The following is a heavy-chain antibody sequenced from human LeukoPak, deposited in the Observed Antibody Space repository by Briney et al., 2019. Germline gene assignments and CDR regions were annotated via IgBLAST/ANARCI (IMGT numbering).Heavy chain of an antibody. J-gene: IGHJ2*01. V-gene: IGHV3-74*01. CDR3: TRRAARWQFDL. Sequence: GGSLRLSCAASGFTFSGFWMHWVRQAPGKGQVWISRLHSDGSNTDYADSVKGRFTISRDNAKNSLYLQMSSLRAEDTALYYCTRRAARWQFDLWGRGTLLTVSS. D-gene: IGHD5-24*01. CDR1: GFTFSGFW. CDR2: LHSDGSNT.